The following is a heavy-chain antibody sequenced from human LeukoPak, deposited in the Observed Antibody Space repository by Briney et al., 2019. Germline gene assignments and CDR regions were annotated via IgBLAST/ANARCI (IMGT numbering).Heavy chain of an antibody. Sequence: PSETLSLTCTVSGGSISSYYWSWLRQPPGKGLEWIGYIYYSGSTNYNPSLTSRVTISVDTSKNQFSLKLSSVTAADTAVYYCARAAYCGGDCYSGAFDIWGQGTMVTVSS. D-gene: IGHD2-21*01. CDR3: ARAAYCGGDCYSGAFDI. CDR1: GGSISSYY. J-gene: IGHJ3*02. CDR2: IYYSGST. V-gene: IGHV4-59*01.